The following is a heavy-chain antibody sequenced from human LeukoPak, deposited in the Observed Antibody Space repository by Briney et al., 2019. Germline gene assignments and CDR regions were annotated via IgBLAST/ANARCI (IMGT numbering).Heavy chain of an antibody. CDR1: GYSISSGYY. V-gene: IGHV4-38-2*01. Sequence: SETLSLTCAVSGYSISSGYYWGWIRQPPGKGLEWIGSIYHSGSTYYNPSLKSRVTMSVDTSKNHFSLKLSSVIAADAAVYYCARHVHHSTGYLDYWGQGSLVTVSS. D-gene: IGHD3-22*01. J-gene: IGHJ4*02. CDR3: ARHVHHSTGYLDY. CDR2: IYHSGST.